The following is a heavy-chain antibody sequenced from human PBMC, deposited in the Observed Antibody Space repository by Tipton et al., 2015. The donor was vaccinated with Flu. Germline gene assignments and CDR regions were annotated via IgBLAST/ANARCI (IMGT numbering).Heavy chain of an antibody. CDR1: GYTFTDYY. D-gene: IGHD1-1*01. V-gene: IGHV1-2*06. Sequence: QLVQSGAEVKKPGASVKVSCKASGYTFTDYYMHWVRQAPGQGPQWMGRINPYSGGTNSAQMFQGRVTMTRDTSITTAYMELSRLTSDDTAVYYCAKSVGKGTTGTTDYWGQGTLVTVSS. CDR3: AKSVGKGTTGTTDY. CDR2: INPYSGGT. J-gene: IGHJ4*02.